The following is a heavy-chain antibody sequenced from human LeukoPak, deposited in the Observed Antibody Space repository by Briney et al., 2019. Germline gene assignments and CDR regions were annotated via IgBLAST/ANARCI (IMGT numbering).Heavy chain of an antibody. D-gene: IGHD3-22*01. V-gene: IGHV4-34*01. CDR2: IYYSGST. CDR3: AEGTRPHYNDSSGCGRFNP. J-gene: IGHJ5*02. Sequence: PSETLSLTCAVYGGSFSGYYWSWIRQPPGKGLEWIGDIYYSGSTNYNPSLKSRVTISVDKSKNQFSLTLSSVTAADPAGFFCAEGTRPHYNDSSGCGRFNPWAKGTRVTVSS. CDR1: GGSFSGYY.